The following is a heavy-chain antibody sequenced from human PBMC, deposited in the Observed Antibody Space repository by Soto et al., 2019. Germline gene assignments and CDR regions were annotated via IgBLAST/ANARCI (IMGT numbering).Heavy chain of an antibody. J-gene: IGHJ5*02. V-gene: IGHV1-46*01. D-gene: IGHD3-22*01. CDR2: INPSGGST. CDR1: GYTFTSYY. Sequence: WASVKVSCKASGYTFTSYYMHWVRQAPGQGLEWMGIINPSGGSTSYAQKFQGRVTMTRDTSTSTVYMELSSLRSEDTAVYYCARGTNTYYYDSSGYYRWFDPWGQGTLVTVSS. CDR3: ARGTNTYYYDSSGYYRWFDP.